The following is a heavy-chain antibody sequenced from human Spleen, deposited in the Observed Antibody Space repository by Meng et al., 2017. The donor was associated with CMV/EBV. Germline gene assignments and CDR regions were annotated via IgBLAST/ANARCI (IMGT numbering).Heavy chain of an antibody. CDR3: ASDFWSGYYRSYYFDY. V-gene: IGHV1-69*10. J-gene: IGHJ4*02. CDR1: GGTFSNFG. CDR2: IIPMLGIP. D-gene: IGHD3-3*01. Sequence: SVKVSCKTSGGTFSNFGITWVRQAPGQGLEWMGGIIPMLGIPHFAQRFQGRVTITADKSTSTAYMELSSLRSEDTAVYYCASDFWSGYYRSYYFDYWGQGTLVTVSS.